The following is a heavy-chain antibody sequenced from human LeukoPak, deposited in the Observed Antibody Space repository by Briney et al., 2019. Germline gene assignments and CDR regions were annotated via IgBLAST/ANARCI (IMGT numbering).Heavy chain of an antibody. V-gene: IGHV1-2*02. J-gene: IGHJ5*02. CDR2: INPNSGGT. D-gene: IGHD2-2*01. Sequence: ASVKVSCKASGYTFTGYYMHWVRQAPGQGLEWMGWINPNSGGTNYAQKFQGRVTMTRDTSISTAYMELSRLRSDDTAVYYCARGLLVVVPAAIGNWFDPWGQGTLVTVSS. CDR1: GYTFTGYY. CDR3: ARGLLVVVPAAIGNWFDP.